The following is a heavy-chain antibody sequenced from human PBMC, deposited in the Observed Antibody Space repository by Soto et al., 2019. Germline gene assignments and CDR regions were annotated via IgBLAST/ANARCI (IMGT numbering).Heavy chain of an antibody. D-gene: IGHD1-26*01. Sequence: GGSLRLSCAASGFSFSTYDMDWVRQAPGKGLEWVSSISSSSSYIYYADSVKGRFTISRDNAKNSLYLQMNSLRAEDTAVYYCARSWVRELQDGMDVWGQGTTVTVSS. CDR2: ISSSSSYI. J-gene: IGHJ6*02. CDR3: ARSWVRELQDGMDV. V-gene: IGHV3-21*01. CDR1: GFSFSTYD.